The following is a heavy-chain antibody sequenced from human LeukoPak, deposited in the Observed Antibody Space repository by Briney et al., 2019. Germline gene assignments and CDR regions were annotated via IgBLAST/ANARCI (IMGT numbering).Heavy chain of an antibody. J-gene: IGHJ4*02. D-gene: IGHD3-16*01. V-gene: IGHV5-51*01. CDR2: IYPGDSDS. CDR1: GYNFTSYW. Sequence: TSGESLKISCKGSGYNFTSYWIGWVRQMPGKGLEWMGIIYPGDSDSRYSPSFQGRVTISADKSISTAYLQWSSLKASDTAMYYCARQVGNAYYAAYFDYWGQGTLVTVSS. CDR3: ARQVGNAYYAAYFDY.